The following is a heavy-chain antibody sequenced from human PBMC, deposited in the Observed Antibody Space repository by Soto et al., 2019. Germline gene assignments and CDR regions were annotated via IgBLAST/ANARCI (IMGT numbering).Heavy chain of an antibody. Sequence: GGSLRLSCAASGFTFSDYYMSWIRQVPGKGLEWVSYISSSGSTIYYADSVKGRFTISRDNAKNSLYLQMNSLGAEDTAVYYCAKGACSGGSCYGAFDIWGQGTMVTVSS. V-gene: IGHV3-11*01. J-gene: IGHJ3*02. CDR1: GFTFSDYY. CDR3: AKGACSGGSCYGAFDI. CDR2: ISSSGSTI. D-gene: IGHD2-15*01.